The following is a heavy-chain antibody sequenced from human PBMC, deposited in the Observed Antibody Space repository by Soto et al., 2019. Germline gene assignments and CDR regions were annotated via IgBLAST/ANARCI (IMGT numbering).Heavy chain of an antibody. CDR3: ARSGKTVFGA. D-gene: IGHD3-16*01. V-gene: IGHV4-30-2*01. J-gene: IGHJ4*02. CDR2: IYHGGST. Sequence: TLSLSCTVCGGSISSEGYSWRWIRQPPGKGLEWIGYIYHGGSTYYSPSLKSRVTISFDRSKTQFSLNLTSVSAADTAVYYCARSGKTVFGAWGQGTLVTPPQ. CDR1: GGSISSEGYS.